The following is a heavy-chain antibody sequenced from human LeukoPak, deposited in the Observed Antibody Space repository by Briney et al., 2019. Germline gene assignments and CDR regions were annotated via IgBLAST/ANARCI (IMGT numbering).Heavy chain of an antibody. D-gene: IGHD1-1*01. V-gene: IGHV3-7*02. Sequence: PGGSLSLSCAASGSSFSSSWMTWVRQAPGKGLEWVATIKQDGSEKFYVNSVKGRFTISRDNTKDSLYLQMNSLRADDTAVYYCASLWDDGYWGQGTLVTVSS. J-gene: IGHJ4*02. CDR2: IKQDGSEK. CDR1: GSSFSSSW. CDR3: ASLWDDGY.